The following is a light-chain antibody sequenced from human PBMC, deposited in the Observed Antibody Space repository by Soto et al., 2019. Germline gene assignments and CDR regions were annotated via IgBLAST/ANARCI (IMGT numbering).Light chain of an antibody. CDR3: QQYGSSRSIT. CDR1: QSVSTSY. Sequence: ESGLRQCPGTLSLCPGERATLSCRASQSVSTSYLAWYQQQPGQAPWLLSYGASSRATAIPDRFSGSGSGTDFTLTISRLESDEFAVYYCQQYGSSRSITCGQGTRLEI. J-gene: IGKJ5*01. V-gene: IGKV3-20*01. CDR2: GAS.